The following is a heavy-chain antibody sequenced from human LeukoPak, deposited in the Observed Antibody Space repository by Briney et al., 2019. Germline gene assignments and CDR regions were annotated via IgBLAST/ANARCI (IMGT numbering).Heavy chain of an antibody. Sequence: GGSLRLSCAASGFTFSDYYMSWIRQAPGKGLEWVSYISSSGSTIYYADSVKGRFTISRDNAKNSLYLQMNSLRAEATAVYYCARDGTYDFWSGYYNWFDPWGQGTLVTVSS. CDR2: ISSSGSTI. CDR3: ARDGTYDFWSGYYNWFDP. D-gene: IGHD3-3*01. V-gene: IGHV3-11*04. CDR1: GFTFSDYY. J-gene: IGHJ5*02.